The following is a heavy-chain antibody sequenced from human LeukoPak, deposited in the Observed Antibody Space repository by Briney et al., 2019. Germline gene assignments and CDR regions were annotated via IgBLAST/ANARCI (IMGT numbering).Heavy chain of an antibody. V-gene: IGHV3-48*03. CDR3: ARVGLIQLWLREGYYFDY. J-gene: IGHJ4*02. D-gene: IGHD5-18*01. Sequence: GGSLRLSCAASGFTFSSYEMNWLGQAPGKGLEGVSYISSSGSTIYYADSVKGRFTISRDSAKNSLYLQMNSLRAEDTAVYYCARVGLIQLWLREGYYFDYWGQGTLVTVSS. CDR1: GFTFSSYE. CDR2: ISSSGSTI.